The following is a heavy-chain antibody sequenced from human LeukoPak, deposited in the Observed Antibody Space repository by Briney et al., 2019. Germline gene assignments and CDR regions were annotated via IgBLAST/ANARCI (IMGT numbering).Heavy chain of an antibody. CDR1: GFTFSSYS. J-gene: IGHJ4*02. V-gene: IGHV3-21*01. CDR2: ISSSSSHI. D-gene: IGHD6-13*01. CDR3: ARDGGSSWSNAGDYFDY. Sequence: GGSLRLSCAASGFTFSSYSMNWVRQAPGKGLEWVSSISSSSSHIYYADSVKGRFTISRDNAKNSLYLQMNILRAEDTAVYYGARDGGSSWSNAGDYFDYWGQGTLVTVSS.